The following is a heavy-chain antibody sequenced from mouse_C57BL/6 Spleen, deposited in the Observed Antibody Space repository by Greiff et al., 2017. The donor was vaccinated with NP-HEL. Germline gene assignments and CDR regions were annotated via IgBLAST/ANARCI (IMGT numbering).Heavy chain of an antibody. Sequence: LVESGAELARPGASVKLSCKASGYTFTSYGISWVKQRTGQGLEWIGEIYPRSGNTYYNEKFKGKATLTADKSSSTAYMELRSLTSEDSAVYFCARWDYYGSSLYYFDYWGQGTTLTVSS. D-gene: IGHD1-1*01. CDR1: GYTFTSYG. V-gene: IGHV1-81*01. CDR2: IYPRSGNT. CDR3: ARWDYYGSSLYYFDY. J-gene: IGHJ2*01.